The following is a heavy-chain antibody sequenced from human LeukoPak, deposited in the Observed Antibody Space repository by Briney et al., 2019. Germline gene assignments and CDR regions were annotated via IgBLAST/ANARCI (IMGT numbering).Heavy chain of an antibody. CDR2: IKQDGSEK. D-gene: IGHD6-13*01. CDR1: GFTFSSYW. J-gene: IGHJ6*03. CDR3: ARDLLSSSWSPYYYYYYYMDV. V-gene: IGHV3-7*01. Sequence: PGGSLRLSCAASGFTFSSYWMSWVRQAPGKGQEWVANIKQDGSEKYYVDSVKGRFTISRDNAKNSLYLQMNSLRAEDTAVYYCARDLLSSSWSPYYYYYYYMDVWGKGTTVTVSS.